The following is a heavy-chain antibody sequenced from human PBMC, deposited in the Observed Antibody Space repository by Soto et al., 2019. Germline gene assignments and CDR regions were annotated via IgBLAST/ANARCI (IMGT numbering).Heavy chain of an antibody. CDR2: IYPGDSDT. Sequence: PGESLKISCKGSGYSFTSYWIGWVRQMPGKGLEWMGIIYPGDSDTRYSPSFQGQVTISADKSISTAYLQWSSLKASDTAMYYCVKDTYDILTGSPVGYFDYWGQGTLVTVSS. CDR3: VKDTYDILTGSPVGYFDY. J-gene: IGHJ4*02. V-gene: IGHV5-51*01. D-gene: IGHD3-9*01. CDR1: GYSFTSYW.